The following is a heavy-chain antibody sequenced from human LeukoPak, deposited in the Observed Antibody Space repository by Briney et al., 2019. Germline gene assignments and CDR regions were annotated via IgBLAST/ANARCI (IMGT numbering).Heavy chain of an antibody. CDR1: GGSISSGGYY. CDR2: IYHSGTT. Sequence: PSETLSLTCTVSGGSISSGGYYWSWIRQPPGKGLEWIGYIYHSGTTYYNPSLKSRVTISVDRSMNQFSLKLTSVTAADTAVYYCASHDILTNNYFDYWGQGTLVTVSS. CDR3: ASHDILTNNYFDY. V-gene: IGHV4-30-2*01. D-gene: IGHD3-9*01. J-gene: IGHJ4*02.